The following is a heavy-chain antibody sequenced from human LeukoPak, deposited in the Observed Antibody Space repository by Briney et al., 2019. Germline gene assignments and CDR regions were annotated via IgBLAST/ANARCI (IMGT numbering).Heavy chain of an antibody. CDR1: GGSFSGYY. CDR2: INHSGST. Sequence: SETLSLTCAVYGGSFSGYYWSWIRQPPGKGLEWIGEINHSGSTNYNPSLKSRVTISVDTSKNQFSLKLSSVTAADTAVYYCAGGNSSGYSLGFFWGQGTLVTVSS. D-gene: IGHD3-22*01. J-gene: IGHJ4*02. V-gene: IGHV4-34*01. CDR3: AGGNSSGYSLGFF.